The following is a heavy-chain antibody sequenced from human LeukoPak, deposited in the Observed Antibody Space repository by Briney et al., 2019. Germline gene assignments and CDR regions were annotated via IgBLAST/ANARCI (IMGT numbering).Heavy chain of an antibody. D-gene: IGHD2-21*02. CDR3: AGGEALSTYCGGDCPLGIDY. CDR1: GGSISSYY. CDR2: IYYSGST. V-gene: IGHV4-59*01. J-gene: IGHJ4*02. Sequence: KPSETLSLTCTVSGGSISSYYWSWIRQPPGKGLEWIGYIYYSGSTNYNPSLKSRVTISVDTSKNQFSLKLSSVTAADTAVYYCAGGEALSTYCGGDCPLGIDYWGQGTLVTVSS.